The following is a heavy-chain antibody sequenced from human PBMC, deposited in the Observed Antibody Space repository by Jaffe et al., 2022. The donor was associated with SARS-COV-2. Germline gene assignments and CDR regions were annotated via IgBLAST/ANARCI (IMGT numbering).Heavy chain of an antibody. D-gene: IGHD2-15*01. CDR1: GFTFSRYS. CDR2: ISSSSNSI. V-gene: IGHV3-48*02. J-gene: IGHJ4*02. CDR3: ARDRERVVVDGLYYLDY. Sequence: EVQLVESGGGLVQPGGSLRLSCAASGFTFSRYSMNWVRQAPGKGLEWLSYISSSSNSIYYADSVKGRFTISRDNAKSSLYLQMNSLRDDDSAVYYCARDRERVVVDGLYYLDYWGQGSLVTVSS.